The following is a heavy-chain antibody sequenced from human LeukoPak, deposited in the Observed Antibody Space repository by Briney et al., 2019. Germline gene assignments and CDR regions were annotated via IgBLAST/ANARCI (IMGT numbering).Heavy chain of an antibody. CDR1: GGSFSGYY. CDR2: INHSGST. CDR3: ARGRGIFDY. Sequence: SETLSLTCAVYGGSFSGYYWSWIRQPPGKGLEWIGEINHSGSTNYNPSLKSRVTISVDTSKNQFSLKLSSVTAADTAVYYCARGRGIFDYWGQGTLVTVSS. D-gene: IGHD3-16*01. V-gene: IGHV4-34*01. J-gene: IGHJ4*02.